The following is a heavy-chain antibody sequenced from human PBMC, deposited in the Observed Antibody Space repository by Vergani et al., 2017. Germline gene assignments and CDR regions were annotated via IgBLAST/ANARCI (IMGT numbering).Heavy chain of an antibody. D-gene: IGHD3-3*01. CDR1: GFTFDDYG. V-gene: IGHV3-20*04. CDR3: ARERNAYYDFWGGYYTQYYFYY. CDR2: INWNGGST. J-gene: IGHJ4*02. Sequence: EVQLVESGGGVVRPGGSLRLSCAASGFTFDDYGMSWVRQAPGKGLEWVSGINWNGGSTGYADSVKGRFTISRDNAKNSLYLQMNSLRAEDTALYYCARERNAYYDFWGGYYTQYYFYYWGQGTLVTVSS.